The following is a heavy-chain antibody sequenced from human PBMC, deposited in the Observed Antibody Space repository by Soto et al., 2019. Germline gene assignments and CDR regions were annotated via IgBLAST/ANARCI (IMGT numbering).Heavy chain of an antibody. D-gene: IGHD4-17*01. CDR1: GYSFTSYW. V-gene: IGHV5-10-1*01. CDR2: IDPSDSYT. CDR3: AKDGYGDYVIDLGGMDV. Sequence: GESLKISCQGSGYSFTSYWISWVRQMPGKGLEWMGRIDPSDSYTNYSPSFQGHVTISADKSISTAYLQWSSLKASDTAMYYCAKDGYGDYVIDLGGMDVWGQGTTVTVSS. J-gene: IGHJ6*02.